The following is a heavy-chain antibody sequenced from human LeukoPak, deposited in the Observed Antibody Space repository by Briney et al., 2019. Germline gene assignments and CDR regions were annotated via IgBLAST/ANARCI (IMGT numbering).Heavy chain of an antibody. V-gene: IGHV3-64*04. CDR2: ISKNGDST. Sequence: GGSLRLSCSASGFTFSLYVMHWVRQAPGKGLEYVSGISKNGDSTYYADSVKGRFTISRDNSKNTLYLQMNSLRAEDTAVYYCARGGPLDCGGDCPTYFDYWGQGTLVTVSS. D-gene: IGHD2-21*02. J-gene: IGHJ4*02. CDR3: ARGGPLDCGGDCPTYFDY. CDR1: GFTFSLYV.